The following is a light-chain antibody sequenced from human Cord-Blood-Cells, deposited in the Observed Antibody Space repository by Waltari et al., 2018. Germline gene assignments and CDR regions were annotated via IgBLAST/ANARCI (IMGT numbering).Light chain of an antibody. CDR2: GNS. J-gene: IGLJ3*02. CDR1: SSTIGAGYD. CDR3: QSYDSSLSGSV. Sequence: QSVLTQPPSVSGAPGQRVTISRTGSSSTIGAGYDVHWYQQLPGTAPKLLIYGNSNRPSGVPDRFSGSKSGTSASLAITGLQAEDEADYYCQSYDSSLSGSVFGGGTKLTVL. V-gene: IGLV1-40*01.